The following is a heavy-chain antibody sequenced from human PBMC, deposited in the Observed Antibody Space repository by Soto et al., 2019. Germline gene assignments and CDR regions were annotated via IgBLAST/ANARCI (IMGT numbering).Heavy chain of an antibody. Sequence: TSETLSLTCTVSGGSISSYYWSWIRQPPGKGLEWIGCIFYSGITNYNPSLKSRVTISVDTSKNQFSLKLSSVTAADTAVYYCARRRGPHDYWGQGTLVTVSS. CDR1: GGSISSYY. V-gene: IGHV4-59*01. CDR2: IFYSGIT. J-gene: IGHJ4*02. CDR3: ARRRGPHDY.